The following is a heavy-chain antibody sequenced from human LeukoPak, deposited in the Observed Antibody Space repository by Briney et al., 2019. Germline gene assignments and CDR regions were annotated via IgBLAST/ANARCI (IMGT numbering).Heavy chain of an antibody. D-gene: IGHD3-22*01. CDR2: IWYDGSNK. Sequence: ERSLRLSCAASGFTFSSYGMHWVRQAPGKGLEWVAVIWYDGSNKYYADSVKGRFTISRDNSKNTLYLQMNSLRAEDTAVYYCAREGSDAYYYDSSGYYYFDYWGQGTLVTVSS. CDR1: GFTFSSYG. J-gene: IGHJ4*02. V-gene: IGHV3-33*01. CDR3: AREGSDAYYYDSSGYYYFDY.